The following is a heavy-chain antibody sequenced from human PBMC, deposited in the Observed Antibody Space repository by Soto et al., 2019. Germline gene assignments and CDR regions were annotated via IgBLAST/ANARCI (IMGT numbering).Heavy chain of an antibody. D-gene: IGHD6-19*01. CDR2: INANSGGT. CDR1: GYTFSDYY. V-gene: IGHV1-2*02. CDR3: ARLQIEVAGSN. Sequence: WASVKVSCKASGYTFSDYYMHWVRQAPGQGLEWMGWINANSGGTTYAQKFQGRVTMTRDTSTSTAYMELSRLSSDDTAIYYCARLQIEVAGSNWGQGTQVTVSS. J-gene: IGHJ4*02.